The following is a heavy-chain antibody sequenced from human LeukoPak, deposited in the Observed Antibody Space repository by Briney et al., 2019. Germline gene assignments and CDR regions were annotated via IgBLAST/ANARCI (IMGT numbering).Heavy chain of an antibody. D-gene: IGHD6-6*01. Sequence: ASVKVSCKASGYTFTSYGISWVRQAPGQGLEWMGWISAYNGNTNYAQKLQGRVTMTTDTSTSTAYMELRSLRSDDTAVYYCARFSLRSSSPNRGASDYWGQGTLVTVSS. V-gene: IGHV1-18*01. CDR3: ARFSLRSSSPNRGASDY. CDR1: GYTFTSYG. CDR2: ISAYNGNT. J-gene: IGHJ4*02.